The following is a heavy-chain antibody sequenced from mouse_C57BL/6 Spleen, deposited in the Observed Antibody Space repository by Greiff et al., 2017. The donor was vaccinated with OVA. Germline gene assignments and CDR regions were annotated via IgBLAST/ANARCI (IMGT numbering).Heavy chain of an antibody. Sequence: VQLQQSGPGLVQPSQSLSITCTVSGFSLPSYGVHWVRQSPGKGLEWLGVIWSGGSTGYNAAFISRLSISKDNSKSQVFFKMNSLQADDTAIYYCARVYYGSSYSFAYWGQGTLVTVSA. J-gene: IGHJ3*01. CDR3: ARVYYGSSYSFAY. CDR2: IWSGGST. V-gene: IGHV2-2*01. CDR1: GFSLPSYG. D-gene: IGHD1-1*01.